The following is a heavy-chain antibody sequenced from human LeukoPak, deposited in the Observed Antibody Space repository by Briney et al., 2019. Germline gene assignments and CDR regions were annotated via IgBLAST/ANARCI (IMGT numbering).Heavy chain of an antibody. V-gene: IGHV1-24*01. D-gene: IGHD3-22*01. Sequence: ASVKVSCKVSGYTLTELSMHWVRQAPGKGLEWMGGFDPEDGETIYAQKFQGRVTMTEDTPTDTAYMELSSLRSEDTAVYYCVRAYYDNSPYFDYWGQGTLVTVSS. J-gene: IGHJ4*02. CDR3: VRAYYDNSPYFDY. CDR1: GYTLTELS. CDR2: FDPEDGET.